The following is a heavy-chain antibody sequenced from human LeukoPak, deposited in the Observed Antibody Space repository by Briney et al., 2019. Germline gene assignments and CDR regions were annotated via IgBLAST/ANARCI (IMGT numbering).Heavy chain of an antibody. CDR2: IYYSGST. Sequence: SETLSLTCTVSGGSISSYYWSWIRQPPGKGLEWIGYIYYSGSTNYNPSLKSRVTISVDTSKSQVSLKLSSVTAADTAVYYCARGYGSGSYPFDYWGQGTLVTVSS. V-gene: IGHV4-59*01. CDR3: ARGYGSGSYPFDY. J-gene: IGHJ4*02. CDR1: GGSISSYY. D-gene: IGHD3-10*01.